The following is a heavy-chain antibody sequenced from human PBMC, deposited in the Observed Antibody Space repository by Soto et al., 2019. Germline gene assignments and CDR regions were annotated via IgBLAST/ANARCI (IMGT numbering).Heavy chain of an antibody. CDR3: TRMTTVTPDFDY. J-gene: IGHJ4*02. D-gene: IGHD4-17*01. CDR2: ARNKANSYTT. V-gene: IGHV3-72*01. Sequence: GGSLRLCCAASGFIFSDHYMDWVRQAPGKGLEWVGRARNKANSYTTEYAASVKGRFTISRDDSKNSVYLQMDSLKSEDTAVYFCTRMTTVTPDFDYWGQGALVTVSS. CDR1: GFIFSDHY.